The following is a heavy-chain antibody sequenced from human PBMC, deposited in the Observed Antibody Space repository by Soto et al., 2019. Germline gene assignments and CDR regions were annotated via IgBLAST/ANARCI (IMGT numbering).Heavy chain of an antibody. CDR2: IIPIFGTA. V-gene: IGHV1-69*06. J-gene: IGHJ6*03. Sequence: SVKVSCKASGGTFSSYAISWVRQAPGQGLEWMGGIIPIFGTANYAQKFQGRVTITADKSTSTAYMELSSLRSEDTAVYYCAREQRLTIFGVVKHYYYMDGWGKGTTVTVSS. D-gene: IGHD3-3*01. CDR1: GGTFSSYA. CDR3: AREQRLTIFGVVKHYYYMDG.